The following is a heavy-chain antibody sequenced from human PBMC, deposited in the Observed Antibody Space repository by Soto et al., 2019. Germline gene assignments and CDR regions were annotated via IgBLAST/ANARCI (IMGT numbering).Heavy chain of an antibody. V-gene: IGHV3-30-3*01. J-gene: IGHJ4*02. CDR1: GFTFSSCA. D-gene: IGHD5-12*01. CDR3: AAELGNSGYDGHDY. CDR2: IIYDGSDK. Sequence: QVQLVESGGGVVQPGRSLRLSCAASGFTFSSCAMHWVRQAPGKGLEWVAVIIYDGSDKYYADSVQGRFTISRDNSKNTLYLQMNSLIPEDTAVYYCAAELGNSGYDGHDYWGQGTLVTVSS.